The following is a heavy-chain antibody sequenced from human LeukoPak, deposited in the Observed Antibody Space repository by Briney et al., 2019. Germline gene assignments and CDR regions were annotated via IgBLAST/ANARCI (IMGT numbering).Heavy chain of an antibody. V-gene: IGHV3-21*01. CDR2: ISSSGTYI. J-gene: IGHJ3*01. CDR3: ARDTYYDSSGRRNAFDV. CDR1: GFTFSSYT. D-gene: IGHD3-22*01. Sequence: PGRSLRLSCAASGFTFSSYTMNWVRQAPGKGLEWVSSISSSGTYIYYADSLQGRFTISRDNAKNSLYLQMNSLRAEDAAVYYCARDTYYDSSGRRNAFDVWGQGTMVTVSS.